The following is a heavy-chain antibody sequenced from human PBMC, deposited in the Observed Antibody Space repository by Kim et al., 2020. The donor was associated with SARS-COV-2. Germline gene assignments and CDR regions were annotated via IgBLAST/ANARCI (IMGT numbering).Heavy chain of an antibody. D-gene: IGHD2-2*01. Sequence: GGSLRLSCAASGFTFNTHVMSWVRQAPGKGLEWVSTVSGTDETHYADSVKGRFTISRDISKNTLYLQMNSLRGEDTAAYYCAKGSTWSTLMESWGQGTQVTVSS. V-gene: IGHV3-23*01. CDR1: GFTFNTHV. J-gene: IGHJ5*02. CDR2: VSGTDET. CDR3: AKGSTWSTLMES.